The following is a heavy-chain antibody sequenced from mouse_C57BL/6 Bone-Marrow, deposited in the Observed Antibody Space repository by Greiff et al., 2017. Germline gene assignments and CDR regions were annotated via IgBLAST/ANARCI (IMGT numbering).Heavy chain of an antibody. Sequence: VQLQQPGAELVRPGTSVKLSCKASGYTFTSYWMHWVKQRPGQGLEWIGVIDPSDSYTNYNQKFKGKATVTVDTSSNTAYIQLSSLTSEDAAVYYCARWRDGYYGGFAYWGQGTLVTVSA. J-gene: IGHJ3*01. D-gene: IGHD2-3*01. CDR2: IDPSDSYT. V-gene: IGHV1-59*01. CDR3: ARWRDGYYGGFAY. CDR1: GYTFTSYW.